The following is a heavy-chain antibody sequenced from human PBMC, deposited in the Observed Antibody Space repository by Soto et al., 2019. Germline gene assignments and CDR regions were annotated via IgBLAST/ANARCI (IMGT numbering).Heavy chain of an antibody. CDR3: ARDRRMGEDYSNYYYYYGMDV. Sequence: EVQLVESGGGLVKPGGSLRLSCAASGFTFSSYSMNWVRQAPGKGLEWVSSISSSSSYIYYADSVKGRFTISRDNAKNSLYLQMNSRRAEDTAVYYCARDRRMGEDYSNYYYYYGMDVWGQGTTVTVSS. D-gene: IGHD4-4*01. CDR1: GFTFSSYS. J-gene: IGHJ6*02. CDR2: ISSSSSYI. V-gene: IGHV3-21*01.